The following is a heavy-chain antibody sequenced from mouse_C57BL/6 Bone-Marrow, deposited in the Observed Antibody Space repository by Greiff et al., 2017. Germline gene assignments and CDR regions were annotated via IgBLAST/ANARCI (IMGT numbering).Heavy chain of an antibody. V-gene: IGHV1-64*01. D-gene: IGHD2-4*01. Sequence: VQLQQPGAELVKPGASVKLSCKASGYTFTNYWMHWVQQRPGQGLEWIGMMHPNGGSPDYNEKFKSEATLSVDKSSRTAYMELSSLTSEDPAVYYCARSYDYDDYTMDYWGQGTSVTVSS. CDR1: GYTFTNYW. J-gene: IGHJ4*01. CDR2: MHPNGGSP. CDR3: ARSYDYDDYTMDY.